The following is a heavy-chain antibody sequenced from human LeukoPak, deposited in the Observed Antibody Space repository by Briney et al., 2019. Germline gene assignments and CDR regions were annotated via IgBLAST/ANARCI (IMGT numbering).Heavy chain of an antibody. J-gene: IGHJ4*02. CDR1: GYSISSYY. CDR2: IYYSGST. CDR3: ARGSQQQLVLVY. D-gene: IGHD6-13*01. Sequence: SETLSLTCTVSGYSISSYYWSWIRQPPGKGLEWVGYIYYSGSTNYNPSLKSRVTISVDTSKNQFSLKLSSVTAADTAVYYCARGSQQQLVLVYWGQGTLVTVSS. V-gene: IGHV4-59*01.